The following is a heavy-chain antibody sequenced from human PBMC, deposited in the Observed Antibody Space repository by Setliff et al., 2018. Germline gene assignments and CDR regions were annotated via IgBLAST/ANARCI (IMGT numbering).Heavy chain of an antibody. J-gene: IGHJ4*02. V-gene: IGHV3-30-3*01. D-gene: IGHD3-22*01. Sequence: GSLRLSCAASGFTFSSYAMHWVRQAPGKGLEWVAVISYDGSNKYYADSVKGRFTISRDNVKNSLYLQMNNLRAEDTAVYSCARAGLGYYDSSGSYWDLDYWGQGTLVTVSS. CDR1: GFTFSSYA. CDR3: ARAGLGYYDSSGSYWDLDY. CDR2: ISYDGSNK.